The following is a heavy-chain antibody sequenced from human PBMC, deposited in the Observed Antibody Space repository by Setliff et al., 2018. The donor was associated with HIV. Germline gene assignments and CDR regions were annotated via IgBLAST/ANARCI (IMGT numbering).Heavy chain of an antibody. V-gene: IGHV1-69*10. D-gene: IGHD2-8*01. CDR2: IIPILGIA. CDR3: ARGVLKKRWLEGGAFDI. CDR1: GGTFSSYA. J-gene: IGHJ3*02. Sequence: SVKVSCKASGGTFSSYAISWVRQAPGQGLEWMGGIIPILGIANYAQKFQGRVTITADKSTSTAYMELSSLRSEDTAVYYCARGVLKKRWLEGGAFDIWGQGTMVTVSS.